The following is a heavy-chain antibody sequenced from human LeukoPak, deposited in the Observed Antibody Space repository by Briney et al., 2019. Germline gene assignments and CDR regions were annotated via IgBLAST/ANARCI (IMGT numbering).Heavy chain of an antibody. J-gene: IGHJ4*02. CDR1: GFTFSSYA. D-gene: IGHD6-19*01. CDR2: ISGSGGST. V-gene: IGHV3-23*01. Sequence: GGSLRLSCAASGFTFSSYAMSWVRQAPGKGLEWVSAISGSGGSTYYADSVKGRFTISRDNSKNALYLQMNSLRAEDTAVYYCARVRRGWYELVYWGQGTLVTVSS. CDR3: ARVRRGWYELVY.